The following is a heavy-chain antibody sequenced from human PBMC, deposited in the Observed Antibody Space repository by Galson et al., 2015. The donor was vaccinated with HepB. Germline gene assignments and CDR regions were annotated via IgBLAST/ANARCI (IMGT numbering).Heavy chain of an antibody. D-gene: IGHD6-19*01. V-gene: IGHV1-69*06. J-gene: IGHJ5*02. CDR1: GGTFSSYA. CDR2: IIPIFGTA. CDR3: ARDTAGNIAVAGTTNWFDP. Sequence: SVKVSCKASGGTFSSYAISWVRQAPGQGLEWMGGIIPIFGTANYAQKFQGRVTITADKSTSTAYMELSSLRSEDTAVYYCARDTAGNIAVAGTTNWFDPWGQGTLVTVSS.